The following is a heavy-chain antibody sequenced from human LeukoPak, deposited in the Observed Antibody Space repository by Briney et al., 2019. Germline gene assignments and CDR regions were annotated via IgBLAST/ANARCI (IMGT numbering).Heavy chain of an antibody. CDR1: GFTFSSFW. D-gene: IGHD3-10*01. J-gene: IGHJ4*02. CDR3: ARGVDDSGCFYSTAGY. V-gene: IGHV3-7*01. Sequence: PGGSLRLSCAASGFTFSSFWMTWVRQAPGKGLEWVANINQDGSEKYYVDSVKGRFTISRDNAKSSLYLQMNSLRAEDTAVYYCARGVDDSGCFYSTAGYWGQGTLVTVSS. CDR2: INQDGSEK.